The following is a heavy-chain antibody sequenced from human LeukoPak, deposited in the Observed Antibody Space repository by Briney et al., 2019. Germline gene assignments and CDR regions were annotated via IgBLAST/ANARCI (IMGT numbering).Heavy chain of an antibody. Sequence: GASVKVSCKVSGYSFTSYDFNWVREATGQGLEWMGWMNANSGNTGYAQKFQGRVTMTRNTSISTAYMELSSLRSEDTAVYYCARGRVYCSGGSCYYWFDPWGQGTLVTVSS. CDR1: GYSFTSYD. CDR3: ARGRVYCSGGSCYYWFDP. V-gene: IGHV1-8*01. J-gene: IGHJ5*02. D-gene: IGHD2-15*01. CDR2: MNANSGNT.